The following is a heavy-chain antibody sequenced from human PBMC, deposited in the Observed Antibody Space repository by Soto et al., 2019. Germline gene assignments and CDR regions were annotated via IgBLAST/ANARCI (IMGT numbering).Heavy chain of an antibody. CDR2: IIPIFGTA. Sequence: SVKVSCKASGGTFSSYAISWVRQAPGQGLEWMGGIIPIFGTANYAQKFQGRVTITADESTSTAYMELSSLRSEDTAVYYCAREEISGDYVFDYWGQGTPVTVSS. J-gene: IGHJ4*02. V-gene: IGHV1-69*13. CDR1: GGTFSSYA. D-gene: IGHD4-17*01. CDR3: AREEISGDYVFDY.